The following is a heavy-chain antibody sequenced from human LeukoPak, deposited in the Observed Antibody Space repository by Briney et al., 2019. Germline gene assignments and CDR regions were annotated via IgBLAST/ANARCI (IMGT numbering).Heavy chain of an antibody. CDR2: FSATDGSA. V-gene: IGHV3-23*01. D-gene: IGHD6-13*01. CDR1: GFTFSSYA. J-gene: IGHJ3*01. Sequence: GGSLRLSCAASGFTFSSYAMTSVRQAPGKGLEWVSAFSATDGSAQYAESVEGRFTISRDNSKNTMFLQMNSLGAEDKAVYYCARAKIAAAGTGAFDVWGQGTLVTVSS. CDR3: ARAKIAAAGTGAFDV.